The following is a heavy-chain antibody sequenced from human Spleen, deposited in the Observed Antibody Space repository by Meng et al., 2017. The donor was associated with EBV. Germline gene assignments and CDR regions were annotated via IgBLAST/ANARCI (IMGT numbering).Heavy chain of an antibody. D-gene: IGHD4-23*01. Sequence: QVQLVQSWAEVKKPGALVKVSCKASGYTFTTYYIHWVRQAPGQGLEWVGMINPSGGSTTYAQRFQGRVTMTRDTSTSTVYMELSSLTSEDTAVYYCARDYGGNSGGDFWGQGTLVTVSS. V-gene: IGHV1-46*01. CDR2: INPSGGST. CDR3: ARDYGGNSGGDF. J-gene: IGHJ4*02. CDR1: GYTFTTYY.